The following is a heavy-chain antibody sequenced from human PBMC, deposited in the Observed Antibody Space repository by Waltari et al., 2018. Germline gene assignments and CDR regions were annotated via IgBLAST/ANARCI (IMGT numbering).Heavy chain of an antibody. CDR2: IYSTGSTK. D-gene: IGHD5-12*01. CDR1: GFTFSDVS. V-gene: IGHV3-48*04. CDR3: ARGYRKAFDI. J-gene: IGHJ3*02. Sequence: EVQLAESGGGLVQPGGSLRLSCAASGFTFSDVSMNWVRQAPGKGLEWVSYIYSTGSTKYYADSVKGRFTISRDNAQNSLSLQMNSLRADDTAIYYCARGYRKAFDIWGQGIMVTVSS.